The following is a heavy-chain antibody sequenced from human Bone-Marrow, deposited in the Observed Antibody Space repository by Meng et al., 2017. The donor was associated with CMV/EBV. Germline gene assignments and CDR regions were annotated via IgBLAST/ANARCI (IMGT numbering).Heavy chain of an antibody. D-gene: IGHD3-10*01. CDR1: GFTFSSYG. CDR2: ISSRSSYI. J-gene: IGHJ3*02. V-gene: IGHV3-21*01. CDR3: ARVEETALRGRGAFDI. Sequence: GGSLRLSCAASGFTFSSYGMNWVRQAPGKGLEWVSSISSRSSYIYYADSVKGRFTISRDNAKNPRYLQMNSLRVEVKALNYCARVEETALRGRGAFDIWGQGTMVTVSS.